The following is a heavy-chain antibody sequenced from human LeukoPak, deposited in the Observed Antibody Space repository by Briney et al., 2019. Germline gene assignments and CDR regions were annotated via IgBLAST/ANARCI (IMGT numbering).Heavy chain of an antibody. CDR3: AKDRASEVLVAATPLYFDY. J-gene: IGHJ4*02. CDR2: ISYDGSNK. CDR1: GFTFSSYG. Sequence: GGSLRLSCAASGFTFSSYGMHWVRQAPGKGLEWVAVISYDGSNKYYADSVKGRFTISRDNSKNTLYLQMNSLRAEDTAVYYCAKDRASEVLVAATPLYFDYWGQGTLVTVSS. D-gene: IGHD2-15*01. V-gene: IGHV3-30*18.